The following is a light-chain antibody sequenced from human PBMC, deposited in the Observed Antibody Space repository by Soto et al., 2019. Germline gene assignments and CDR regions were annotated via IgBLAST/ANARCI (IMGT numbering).Light chain of an antibody. CDR3: QHGYSNPLT. J-gene: IGKJ4*01. Sequence: DIHMTQSPSSLSASVGYRFTITCRASQSISSYLNWYQQKPGIAPKLLIFAASTLQSGVPSRFSGSGSGTDFTLTISSLQPEDFETYFCQHGYSNPLTFGGGTKVDIK. CDR1: QSISSY. V-gene: IGKV1-39*01. CDR2: AAS.